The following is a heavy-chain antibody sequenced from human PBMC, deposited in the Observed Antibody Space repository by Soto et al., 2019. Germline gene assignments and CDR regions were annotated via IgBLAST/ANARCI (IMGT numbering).Heavy chain of an antibody. V-gene: IGHV3-23*01. Sequence: EVQLLESGGGLIQPGGSLRLSCAASGFTFTNYAMTWVRQAPGKGLEWVSGISGSGDKSYYADSVKGRFTISRDNSKKTLSLQMNSLRAADTAVYYCAKDQRLSSPGYFHLWGRGTLVTVSS. CDR3: AKDQRLSSPGYFHL. CDR2: ISGSGDKS. D-gene: IGHD2-2*01. CDR1: GFTFTNYA. J-gene: IGHJ2*01.